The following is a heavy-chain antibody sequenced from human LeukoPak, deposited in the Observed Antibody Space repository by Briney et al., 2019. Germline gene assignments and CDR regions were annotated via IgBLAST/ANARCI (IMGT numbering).Heavy chain of an antibody. V-gene: IGHV3-48*03. J-gene: IGHJ4*02. D-gene: IGHD2-21*01. CDR3: ARGCCALLG. CDR2: ISSSGSTI. CDR1: EFTFISYT. Sequence: PRGPLNFPRQPPEFTFISYTMNWFRQAPGKGLEWVSYISSSGSTIYYADSVKGRFTISRDNAKNSLYLQMNSLRAEDTAVYYCARGCCALLGWGQGTLVTVSS.